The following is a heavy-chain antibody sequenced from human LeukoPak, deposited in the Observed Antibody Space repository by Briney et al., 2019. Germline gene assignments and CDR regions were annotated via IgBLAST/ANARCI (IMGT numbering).Heavy chain of an antibody. J-gene: IGHJ6*02. V-gene: IGHV1-18*01. D-gene: IGHD3-10*01. Sequence: ASVTVSCKASGYTFTSYGISWVRQAPGQGLEWMGWISAYNGNTNYAQKLQGRVTMTTDTSTSTAYMELRSLRSDDTAVYYCARESSGRGVISPPYYYYYGMDVWGQGTTVTVSS. CDR2: ISAYNGNT. CDR3: ARESSGRGVISPPYYYYYGMDV. CDR1: GYTFTSYG.